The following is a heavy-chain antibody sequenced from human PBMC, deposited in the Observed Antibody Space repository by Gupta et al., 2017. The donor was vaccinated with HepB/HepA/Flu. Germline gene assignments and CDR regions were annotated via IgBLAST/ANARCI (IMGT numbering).Heavy chain of an antibody. J-gene: IGHJ3*02. CDR1: GFSLSSSGVG. CDR3: AHLTYYYDNSGYSDVFDI. CDR2: IYWDDDK. D-gene: IGHD3-22*01. Sequence: QITLKESGPTLVKPTQTLTLTCSFPGFSLSSSGVGVGWIRQPPRKALEWLAFIYWDDDKRYSPSLKSRLTITKDTSKNHVVLTMTNMDPVDTATYYCAHLTYYYDNSGYSDVFDIWGQGTRVTVSS. V-gene: IGHV2-5*02.